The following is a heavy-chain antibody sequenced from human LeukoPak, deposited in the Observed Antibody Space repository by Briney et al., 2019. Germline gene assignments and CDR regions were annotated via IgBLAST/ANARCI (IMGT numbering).Heavy chain of an antibody. CDR2: ISYYESNK. CDR3: ARDQDYIWGSYRLPYY. J-gene: IGHJ4*02. V-gene: IGHV3-30*03. Sequence: GGSLRLSCAASGFTFSSYGMHWARQAPGKGLEWVAVISYYESNKYYAHSVKGRFTISKDNSKNTLYLQMNSLRAEDTAVYYCARDQDYIWGSYRLPYYWGQGTLVTVSS. D-gene: IGHD3-16*02. CDR1: GFTFSSYG.